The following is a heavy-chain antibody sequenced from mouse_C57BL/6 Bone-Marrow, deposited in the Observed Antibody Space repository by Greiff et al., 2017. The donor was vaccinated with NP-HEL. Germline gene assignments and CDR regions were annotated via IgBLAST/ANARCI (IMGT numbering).Heavy chain of an antibody. CDR3: ARKDYYGSRNYAMDY. CDR1: GYTFTSYD. Sequence: VKLVESGPELVKPGASVKLSCKASGYTFTSYDINWVKQRPGQGLEWIGWIYPRDGSTKYNEKFKGKATLTVDTSSSTAYMELHSLTSEDSAVYFCARKDYYGSRNYAMDYWGQGTSVTVSS. J-gene: IGHJ4*01. V-gene: IGHV1-85*01. CDR2: IYPRDGST. D-gene: IGHD1-1*01.